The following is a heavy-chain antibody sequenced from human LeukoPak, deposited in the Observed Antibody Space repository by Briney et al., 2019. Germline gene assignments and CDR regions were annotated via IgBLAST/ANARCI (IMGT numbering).Heavy chain of an antibody. J-gene: IGHJ4*02. CDR3: AKQWIQLWSPPDY. CDR2: ISGSGGST. V-gene: IGHV3-23*01. D-gene: IGHD5-18*01. CDR1: VFLLSLYD. Sequence: PGGPLTLSCAASVFLLSLYDMSWARHAPEGGLVWVSTISGSGGSTYYADSVKDRFTISRDNSKNTLYLQMDSLRAEDTAVYYCAKQWIQLWSPPDYWGQGTPVTVSS.